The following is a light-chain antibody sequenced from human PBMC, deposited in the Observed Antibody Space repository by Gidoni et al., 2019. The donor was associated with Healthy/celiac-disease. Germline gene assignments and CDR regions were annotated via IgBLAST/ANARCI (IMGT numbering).Light chain of an antibody. Sequence: DIQMTQSPSSLSASVGDRVTITCRASQSISSYLNWYQQKPGKAPKPLIYAASSLQSGVPSRFSGSGSGTDFTLTISSLQPEDFATYYCQQSYSTPPFGQGTRLEIK. J-gene: IGKJ5*01. CDR2: AAS. V-gene: IGKV1-39*01. CDR3: QQSYSTPP. CDR1: QSISSY.